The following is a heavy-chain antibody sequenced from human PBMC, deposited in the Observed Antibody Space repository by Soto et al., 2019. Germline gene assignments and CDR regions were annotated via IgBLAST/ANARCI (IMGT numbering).Heavy chain of an antibody. CDR1: GGSISSANW. CDR3: ARTSGSGSTQRTFDI. V-gene: IGHV4-4*02. D-gene: IGHD3-10*01. J-gene: IGHJ3*02. CDR2: IYHSGGA. Sequence: TLSLTCGVSGGSISSANWGTWVRQPPGKGLEWIAEIYHSGGANYNSSLESRVTISVDKSKNQFSLKMNSLRAADTAVYYCARTSGSGSTQRTFDIWGQGT.